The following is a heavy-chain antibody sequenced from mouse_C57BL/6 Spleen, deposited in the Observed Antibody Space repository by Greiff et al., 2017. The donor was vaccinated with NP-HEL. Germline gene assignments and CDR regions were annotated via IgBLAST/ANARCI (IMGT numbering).Heavy chain of an antibody. CDR3: TRTVGATLHWCFDV. D-gene: IGHD1-1*01. CDR1: GFNIKDDY. CDR2: IDPENGDT. Sequence: EVQLQQSGAELVRPGASVKLSCTASGFNIKDDYMHWVKQRPEQGLEWIGWIDPENGDTEYASKFQGKATITADTSSNTAYLQLSSLTSEDTAVYYWTRTVGATLHWCFDVWGTGTTVTVSS. V-gene: IGHV14-4*01. J-gene: IGHJ1*03.